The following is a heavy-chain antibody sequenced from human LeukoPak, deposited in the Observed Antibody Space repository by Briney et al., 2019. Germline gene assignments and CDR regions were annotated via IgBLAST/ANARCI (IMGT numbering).Heavy chain of an antibody. D-gene: IGHD1-7*01. V-gene: IGHV4-4*07. Sequence: SETLSLTCTVSGGSISSYYWSWIRQPAGKGLVWIGRIYTSGSTNYNPSLKSRVTMSVDTSKNQFSLKLSSVTAADTAVYYCARWELAAAGGAFDIWGQGTMVTVSS. CDR2: IYTSGST. CDR1: GGSISSYY. J-gene: IGHJ3*02. CDR3: ARWELAAAGGAFDI.